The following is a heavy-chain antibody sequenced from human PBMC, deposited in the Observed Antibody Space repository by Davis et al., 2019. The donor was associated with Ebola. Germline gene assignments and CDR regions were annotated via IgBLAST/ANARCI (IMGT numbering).Heavy chain of an antibody. V-gene: IGHV1-18*01. CDR1: GGSINNCV. CDR2: ISAYTGDT. Sequence: ASVKVSCKASGGSINNCVITWVRQAPGQGLEWMGWISAYTGDTNYAQKFQGRVTMTTDTSTSTAYMELRSLRSDDTAVYYCARDVVVVAATDWFDPWGQGTLVTVSS. CDR3: ARDVVVVAATDWFDP. J-gene: IGHJ5*02. D-gene: IGHD2-15*01.